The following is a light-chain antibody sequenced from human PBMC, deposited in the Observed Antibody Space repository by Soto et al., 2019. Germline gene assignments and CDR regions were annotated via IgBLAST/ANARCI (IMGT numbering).Light chain of an antibody. CDR3: SSYTSSTTWV. CDR1: SSDVGGYNY. V-gene: IGLV2-14*01. CDR2: EVT. Sequence: QSALTQPASVSGAPGQSITISCTGTSSDVGGYNYVSWYQHHPGKDPKLMIYEVTNRPSGLYNRFSGSKSGNTASLTISGLQAEDEADYYCSSYTSSTTWVFGGGTKVTVL. J-gene: IGLJ3*02.